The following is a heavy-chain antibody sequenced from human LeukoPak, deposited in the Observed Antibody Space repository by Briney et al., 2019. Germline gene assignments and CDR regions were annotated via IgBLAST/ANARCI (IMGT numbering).Heavy chain of an antibody. J-gene: IGHJ3*01. V-gene: IGHV1-18*01. Sequence: ASVKVSCKASGYTFTNYGISWVRQAPGQGLEWMGWISAHNGNTNYAQKLQGRVTMTTDTFTSTAYMELRSLRSDDTAVYYCARAALPFLEWLLSDKGAFDLWGQGTMITVSS. CDR3: ARAALPFLEWLLSDKGAFDL. CDR2: ISAHNGNT. D-gene: IGHD3-3*01. CDR1: GYTFTNYG.